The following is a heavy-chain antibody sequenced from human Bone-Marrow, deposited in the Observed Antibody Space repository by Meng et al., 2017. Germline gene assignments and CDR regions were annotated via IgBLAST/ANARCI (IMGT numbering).Heavy chain of an antibody. D-gene: IGHD6-13*01. CDR2: IDCNNGGA. V-gene: IGHV1-2*06. J-gene: IGHJ4*02. CDR1: GYPFTGYY. Sequence: RLAQSGAEVKQPGASVRVSCKASGYPFTGYYIHWVRQAPGQGLEWLGRIDCNNGGAIYAQKFQDRVTMTRDTSITTAYMDLSRLTSDDTAVYYCARDAGRAAGPRWGQGTLVTVSS. CDR3: ARDAGRAAGPR.